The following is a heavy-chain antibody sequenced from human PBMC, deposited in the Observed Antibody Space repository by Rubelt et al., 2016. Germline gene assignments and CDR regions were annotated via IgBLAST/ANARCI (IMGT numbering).Heavy chain of an antibody. D-gene: IGHD3-10*01. Sequence: QVQLQESGPGLVKPSETLSLTCTVSGGSISSRSYYWGWIRQPPGKGLEWIGNIYYSGSTYYNPSLKSRVTLSVDTSKDQFSLMPISVTAADTAVYYCVRCPYYYGSGRLNWFDPWGQGTLVTVSS. J-gene: IGHJ5*02. CDR1: GGSISSRSYY. CDR2: IYYSGST. V-gene: IGHV4-39*01. CDR3: VRCPYYYGSGRLNWFDP.